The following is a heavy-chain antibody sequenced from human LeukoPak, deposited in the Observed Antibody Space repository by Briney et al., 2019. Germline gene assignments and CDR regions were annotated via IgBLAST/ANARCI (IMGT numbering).Heavy chain of an antibody. J-gene: IGHJ6*02. CDR3: ARVSDLYYYYGMDV. CDR1: GGSISSYY. V-gene: IGHV4-59*01. CDR2: IYYSGGT. Sequence: SETLSLTCTVSGGSISSYYWSWIRQPPGKGLEWIGYIYYSGGTNYNPSLKSRVTISVDTSKNQFSLKLSSVTAADTAVYYCARVSDLYYYYGMDVWGQGTTVTVSS.